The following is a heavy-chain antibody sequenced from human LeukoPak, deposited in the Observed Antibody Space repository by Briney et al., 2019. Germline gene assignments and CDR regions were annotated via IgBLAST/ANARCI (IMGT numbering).Heavy chain of an antibody. CDR2: IYTSGST. CDR3: ARDRRDSSGYSYFFDY. Sequence: SETLSLTCTVSGGSISSYYWSWIRQPAGKGLEWIGRIYTSGSTNYNPSLKSRVTISVDKSKNQFSLKLSSVTAADTAVYYCARDRRDSSGYSYFFDYWGQGTLVTVSS. V-gene: IGHV4-4*07. CDR1: GGSISSYY. D-gene: IGHD3-22*01. J-gene: IGHJ4*02.